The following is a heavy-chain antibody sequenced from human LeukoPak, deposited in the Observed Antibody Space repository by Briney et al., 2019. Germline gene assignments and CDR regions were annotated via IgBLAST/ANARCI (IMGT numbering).Heavy chain of an antibody. V-gene: IGHV3-72*01. Sequence: PGGSLRLSCAASGFTFSDYYVDWVRQAPGKGLEWVGRTGNKANSYTTEYAASVKGRFTISRDDLKNSLYLQMNSLKTEDTAVYYCARVGSSGWSTFDYWGQGTLVTVSS. D-gene: IGHD6-19*01. CDR3: ARVGSSGWSTFDY. CDR2: TGNKANSYTT. CDR1: GFTFSDYY. J-gene: IGHJ4*02.